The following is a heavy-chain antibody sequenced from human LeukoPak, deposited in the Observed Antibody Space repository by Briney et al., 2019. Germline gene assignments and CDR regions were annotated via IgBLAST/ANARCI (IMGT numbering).Heavy chain of an antibody. Sequence: SETLSLTCTVSGDSMIAHFWSWIRQPPGKGLEWIGYISATGSTNYSPSLRSRVTISPDTSRKHFSLRVTSVTAADTAIYYCARNSGWYVYDYWGQGALVTVSS. CDR2: ISATGST. CDR1: GDSMIAHF. J-gene: IGHJ4*02. CDR3: ARNSGWYVYDY. V-gene: IGHV4-4*09. D-gene: IGHD6-19*01.